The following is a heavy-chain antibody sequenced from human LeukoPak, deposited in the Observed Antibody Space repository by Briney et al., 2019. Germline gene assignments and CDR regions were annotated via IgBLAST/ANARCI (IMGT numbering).Heavy chain of an antibody. CDR1: GFSFSSYW. V-gene: IGHV3-7*01. J-gene: IGHJ4*02. CDR2: IKYDGSLK. Sequence: GGSLRLSCVASGFSFSSYWMAWLRQAPGKGLEWVANIKYDGSLKFYVDSVKGRFTISRDNAKNSLYLEMNSLRADDTAVYFCASSHDSSGNDWGQGTMVTVSS. CDR3: ASSHDSSGND. D-gene: IGHD3-22*01.